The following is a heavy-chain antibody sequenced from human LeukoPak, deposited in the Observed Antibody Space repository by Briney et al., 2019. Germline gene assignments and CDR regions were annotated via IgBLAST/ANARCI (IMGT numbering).Heavy chain of an antibody. Sequence: SETLSLTCTVSGGSISSGSYYWSWIRQPAGKGLEWIGRIYTSGSTNYNPSLKSRVTISVDTSKNQFSLKLSSVTAADTAVYYCAGDRGGNYMDVWGNGTTVTVSS. D-gene: IGHD2-15*01. CDR1: GGSISSGSYY. J-gene: IGHJ6*03. CDR3: AGDRGGNYMDV. V-gene: IGHV4-61*02. CDR2: IYTSGST.